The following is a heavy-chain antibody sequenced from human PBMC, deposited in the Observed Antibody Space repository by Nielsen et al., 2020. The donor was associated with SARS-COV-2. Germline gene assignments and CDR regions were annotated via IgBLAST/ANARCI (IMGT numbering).Heavy chain of an antibody. CDR3: ARVNSGSYSGAFDI. Sequence: GESLKISCSASGFTFSNYAMHWVRQAPGKGLEYVSGISDNGDSIYYADSVKGRFTISRDNSKNTLYLQMNSLRAEDTAVYYCARVNSGSYSGAFDIWGQGTMVTVSS. CDR2: ISDNGDSI. V-gene: IGHV3-64*04. CDR1: GFTFSNYA. J-gene: IGHJ3*02. D-gene: IGHD1-26*01.